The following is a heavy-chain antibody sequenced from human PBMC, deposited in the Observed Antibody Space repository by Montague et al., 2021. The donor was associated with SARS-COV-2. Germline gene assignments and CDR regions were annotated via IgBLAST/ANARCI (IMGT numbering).Heavy chain of an antibody. CDR2: ISYDGSNK. CDR1: GFPFSNYG. V-gene: IGHV3-30*18. J-gene: IGHJ4*02. CDR3: AKDWWIKIAAPEYLDY. Sequence: SLRLSCAASGFPFSNYGIHWVRQAPGKGLEWVAVISYDGSNKYYADSVKGRFTISRDNSKSTLYLQMDSLRTEDTAVYYCAKDWWIKIAAPEYLDYWGQGTLVTVSS. D-gene: IGHD6-25*01.